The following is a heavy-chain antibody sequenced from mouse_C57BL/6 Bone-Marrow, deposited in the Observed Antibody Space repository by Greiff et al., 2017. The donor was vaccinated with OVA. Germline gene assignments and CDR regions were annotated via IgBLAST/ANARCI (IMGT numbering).Heavy chain of an antibody. J-gene: IGHJ3*01. CDR3: VRQNWRGFAY. D-gene: IGHD4-1*01. V-gene: IGHV10-1*01. Sequence: GGGLVQPKGSLKLSCAASGFSFNTYAMNWVRQAPGKGLEWVARIRSKSNNYATYYADSVKDRFTISRDDSESMLYLQMNNLKTEDTAMYYCVRQNWRGFAYWGQGTLVTVSA. CDR2: IRSKSNNYAT. CDR1: GFSFNTYA.